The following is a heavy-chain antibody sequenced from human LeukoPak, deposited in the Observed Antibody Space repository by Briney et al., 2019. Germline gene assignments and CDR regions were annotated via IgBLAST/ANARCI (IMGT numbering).Heavy chain of an antibody. Sequence: ASVKVSCKASGYTFTSYGISWVRQAPGQGLEWMGWISAHNGNTNYAQKLQGRVTMTTDTSTSTAYMELRSLRSDDTAVYYCARDYFRMVRGVMGLFDYWGQGTLVTVSS. CDR2: ISAHNGNT. V-gene: IGHV1-18*01. D-gene: IGHD3-10*01. J-gene: IGHJ4*02. CDR1: GYTFTSYG. CDR3: ARDYFRMVRGVMGLFDY.